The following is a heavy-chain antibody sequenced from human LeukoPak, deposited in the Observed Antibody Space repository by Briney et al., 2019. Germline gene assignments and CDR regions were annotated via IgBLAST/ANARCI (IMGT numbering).Heavy chain of an antibody. CDR1: GGSFSGYY. Sequence: SETLSLTCAVYGGSFSGYYWSWIRQPPGKGLEWIGEINHSGSTNYNPSLKSRVTISEDTSKNQFSLKLSSVTAADTAVYYCARNKGSSWSDAFDIWGQGTMVTVSS. CDR3: ARNKGSSWSDAFDI. J-gene: IGHJ3*02. V-gene: IGHV4-34*01. D-gene: IGHD6-13*01. CDR2: INHSGST.